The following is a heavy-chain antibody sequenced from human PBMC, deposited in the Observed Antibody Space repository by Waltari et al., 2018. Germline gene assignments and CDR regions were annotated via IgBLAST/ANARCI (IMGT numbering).Heavy chain of an antibody. Sequence: EVQLVESGGGLVKPGGSLRLSCAASGFTFSSYSRNWVRHAPGKRLEWVSSISSSSSYIYYADSVKGRFTISRDNAKNSLYLQMNSLRAEDTAVYYCARDALYNWKTHPLDVWGKGTTVTISS. CDR2: ISSSSSYI. V-gene: IGHV3-21*01. J-gene: IGHJ6*04. CDR3: ARDALYNWKTHPLDV. D-gene: IGHD1-20*01. CDR1: GFTFSSYS.